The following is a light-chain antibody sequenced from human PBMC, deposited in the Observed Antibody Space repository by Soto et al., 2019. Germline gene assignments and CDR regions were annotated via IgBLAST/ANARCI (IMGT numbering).Light chain of an antibody. CDR2: GAS. CDR1: QSVGNN. J-gene: IGKJ5*01. V-gene: IGKV3-15*01. Sequence: DIVMTQSPATLSVSPGERATLSCRASQSVGNNVAWYQQKPGQPPRLLIYGASTRAAGVPARFSGSGYGRQLSITISSLQSEDFEVYYCQQYNNWLITFGQGTRLEIK. CDR3: QQYNNWLIT.